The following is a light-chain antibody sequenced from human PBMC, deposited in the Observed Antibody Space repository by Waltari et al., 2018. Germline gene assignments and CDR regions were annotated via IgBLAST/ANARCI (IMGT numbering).Light chain of an antibody. J-gene: IGLJ1*01. V-gene: IGLV2-23*01. CDR2: EGI. Sequence: QSALTQPASVSGSPGQWITISCTGTRNYVGSYNLLSWDQQSPGKAPKLIIYEGIKRTSGVSDRFSGSKSGNTASLTISGLQAEDEADYYCCSYTDGSILRYVFGPGTKVTVL. CDR1: RNYVGSYNL. CDR3: CSYTDGSILRYV.